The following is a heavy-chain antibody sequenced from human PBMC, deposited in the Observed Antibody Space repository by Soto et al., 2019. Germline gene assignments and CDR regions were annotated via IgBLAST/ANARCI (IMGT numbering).Heavy chain of an antibody. CDR1: GFTFSSYA. CDR3: ARDLAVTTYWFDP. V-gene: IGHV3-30-3*01. J-gene: IGHJ5*02. CDR2: ISYDGSNK. D-gene: IGHD4-17*01. Sequence: GGSLRLSCAASGFTFSSYAMHWVRQAPGKGLEWVAVISYDGSNKYYADSVKGRFTISRDNSKNTLYLQTNSLRAEDTAVYYCARDLAVTTYWFDPWGQGTLVTVSS.